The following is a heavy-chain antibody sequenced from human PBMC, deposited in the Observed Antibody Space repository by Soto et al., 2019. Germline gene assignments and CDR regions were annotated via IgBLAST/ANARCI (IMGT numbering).Heavy chain of an antibody. CDR3: ARDLWFGELVAHNSYYHYGMDV. CDR1: GGTFRSYA. V-gene: IGHV1-69*13. J-gene: IGHJ6*02. D-gene: IGHD3-10*01. CDR2: IIPIFGTA. Sequence: SVQVSCQASGGTFRSYAISWVRQAPGQGLEWMGGIIPIFGTANYAQKFQGRVTITADESTSTAYMELSSLRSEDTAVYYCARDLWFGELVAHNSYYHYGMDVWGQGTTVTVSS.